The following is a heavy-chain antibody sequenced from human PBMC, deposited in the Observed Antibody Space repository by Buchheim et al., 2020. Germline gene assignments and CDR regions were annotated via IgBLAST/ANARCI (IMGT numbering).Heavy chain of an antibody. V-gene: IGHV2-5*02. D-gene: IGHD3-3*01. J-gene: IGHJ4*02. Sequence: QISLKESGPTLLKPTQTLTLTCSFSGFSISSSGVGVGWIRQPPGKALEWLAVIYWDDDKRYRPSVKSRVTVTKDTSKNQVVLTMTNMEPGDTATYYCAHRQISVFGFENWGQGTL. CDR2: IYWDDDK. CDR3: AHRQISVFGFEN. CDR1: GFSISSSGVG.